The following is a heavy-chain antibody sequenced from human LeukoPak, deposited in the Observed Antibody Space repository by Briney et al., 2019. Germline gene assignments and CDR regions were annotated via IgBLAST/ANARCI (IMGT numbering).Heavy chain of an antibody. CDR1: GFSFSTYT. CDR3: ARSGQRRCSGGTCYPYYFDY. Sequence: WGSLRLSCTASGFSFSTYTMTWVRQAPGKGLEWVSGRSDSGRPCYADSVKGRFTISRDNAKNSLHLQMNSLRAEDTAVYYCARSGQRRCSGGTCYPYYFDYWGQGTLVTVSS. J-gene: IGHJ4*02. V-gene: IGHV3-21*01. CDR2: RSDSGRP. D-gene: IGHD2-15*01.